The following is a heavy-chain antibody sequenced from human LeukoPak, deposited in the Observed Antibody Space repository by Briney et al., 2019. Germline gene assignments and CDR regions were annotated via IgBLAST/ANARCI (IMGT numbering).Heavy chain of an antibody. J-gene: IGHJ3*02. CDR1: GGSISSGGYS. Sequence: PSQTLSLTCAVSGGSISSGGYSWSWIRQPPGKGLEWIGYIYHSGSTYYNPSLESRVTISVDRSKNQFSLKLSSVTAADTAVYYCARTSGYYSSDAFDIWGQGTMVTVSS. CDR3: ARTSGYYSSDAFDI. CDR2: IYHSGST. D-gene: IGHD3-22*01. V-gene: IGHV4-30-2*01.